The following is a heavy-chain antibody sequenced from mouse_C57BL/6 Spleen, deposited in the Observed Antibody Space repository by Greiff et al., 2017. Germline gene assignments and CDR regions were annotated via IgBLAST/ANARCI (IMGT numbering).Heavy chain of an antibody. Sequence: QVQLKESGPELVKPGASVKISCKASGYAFSSSWMNWVKQRPGKGLEWIGRIYPGDGDTNYNGKFKGKATLTADKSSSTAYMQLSRLTSEDSAVYFCARSYYYGSSPFAYWGQGTLVTVSA. CDR3: ARSYYYGSSPFAY. CDR1: GYAFSSSW. J-gene: IGHJ3*01. CDR2: IYPGDGDT. V-gene: IGHV1-82*01. D-gene: IGHD1-1*01.